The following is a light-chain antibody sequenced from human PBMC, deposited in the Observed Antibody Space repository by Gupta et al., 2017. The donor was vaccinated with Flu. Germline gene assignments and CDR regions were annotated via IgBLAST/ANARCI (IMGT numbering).Light chain of an antibody. CDR2: AAS. J-gene: IGKJ4*01. Sequence: STGDRVTITCRASQGISSYLAWYQQKPGKAPKLLIYAASTLQSGVPSRFSGSGSGTDFTLTISCLQSEDFATYYCQQYYSYPEGLTFGGGTKVEIK. CDR3: QQYYSYPEGLT. V-gene: IGKV1-8*01. CDR1: QGISSY.